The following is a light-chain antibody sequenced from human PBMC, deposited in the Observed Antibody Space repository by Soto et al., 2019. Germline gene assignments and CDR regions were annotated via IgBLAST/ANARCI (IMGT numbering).Light chain of an antibody. Sequence: DVVITQPPLSLSVAPGQPASICCRSSQSLLHITGETFLFWYLQKPGQSPQLLIYEVSTRVSGVPDRFSGSGSGTDFTLEISRVETDDVGIYYCMQSTQRPPTFGQGTRLENK. CDR3: MQSTQRPPT. J-gene: IGKJ5*01. V-gene: IGKV2D-29*02. CDR1: QSLLHITGETF. CDR2: EVS.